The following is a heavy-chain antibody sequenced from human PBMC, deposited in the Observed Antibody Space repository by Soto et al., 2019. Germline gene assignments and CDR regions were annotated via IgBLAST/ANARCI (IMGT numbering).Heavy chain of an antibody. CDR3: ARDSYDILTGYYIPFDY. Sequence: SETLSLTCTVSGGSISSYYWSWIRQPPGKGLEWIGYIYYSGSTNYNPSLKSRVTISVDTSKNQFSLKLSSVTAADTAVYYCARDSYDILTGYYIPFDYWGQGTLVTVSS. D-gene: IGHD3-9*01. J-gene: IGHJ4*02. CDR1: GGSISSYY. CDR2: IYYSGST. V-gene: IGHV4-59*01.